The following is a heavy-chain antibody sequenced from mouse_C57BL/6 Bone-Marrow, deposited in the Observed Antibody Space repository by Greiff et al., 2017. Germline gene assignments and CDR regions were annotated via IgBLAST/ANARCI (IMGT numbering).Heavy chain of an antibody. D-gene: IGHD3-2*02. V-gene: IGHV1-49*01. J-gene: IGHJ3*01. CDR3: ARPPPDSSGDSLKAY. Sequence: LQESGAELVRPGSSVKLSCKASYFAFMASAMHWVKQRPGHGLEWIGSFTMYSDATEYSENFKGKATLTANTSSSTAYMELSSLTSEDSAVYYCARPPPDSSGDSLKAYWGQGTLVTVSA. CDR2: FTMYSDAT. CDR1: YFAFMASA.